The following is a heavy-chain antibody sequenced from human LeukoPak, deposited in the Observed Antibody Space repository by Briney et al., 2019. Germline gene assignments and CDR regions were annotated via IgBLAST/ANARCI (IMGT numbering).Heavy chain of an antibody. CDR1: GCSFISYW. CDR3: ARQDFWSGSRDY. V-gene: IGHV5-51*01. CDR2: IYPGDSDT. Sequence: GGSLKISCKGSGCSFISYWSVWVRQLPGKGLEWMGIIYPGDSDTRYSPSFQGQVTISADKSISTAYLQWSSLKASDTAMYYCARQDFWSGSRDYWGQGTLVTVSS. J-gene: IGHJ4*02. D-gene: IGHD3-3*01.